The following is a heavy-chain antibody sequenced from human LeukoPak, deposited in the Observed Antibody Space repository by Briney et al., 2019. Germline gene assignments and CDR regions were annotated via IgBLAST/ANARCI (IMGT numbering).Heavy chain of an antibody. Sequence: ASVKASCKASGYTFTSYDINWVRQATGQGLEWMGWMNPNSGNTGYAQKFQGRVTMTRNTSIGTAYMELSSLRSEDTAVYYCAKRIYGYYYYYGMDVWGQGTTVTVSS. CDR2: MNPNSGNT. CDR1: GYTFTSYD. CDR3: AKRIYGYYYYYGMDV. J-gene: IGHJ6*02. V-gene: IGHV1-8*01. D-gene: IGHD2/OR15-2a*01.